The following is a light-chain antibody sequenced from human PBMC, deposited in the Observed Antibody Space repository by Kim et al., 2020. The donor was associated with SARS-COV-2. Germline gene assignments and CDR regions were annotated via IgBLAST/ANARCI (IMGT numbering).Light chain of an antibody. CDR3: QQYYKWPLT. CDR2: DAS. J-gene: IGKJ1*01. CDR1: QSVTTS. V-gene: IGKV3-15*01. Sequence: EVVMTQSPAALSVSLGERATLSCWASQSVTTSLAWYQQKPGQAPRLLIYDASTRATGTPGRVSGSGSGTEFTLTISSLQSGDFAVYYCQQYYKWPLTFGQGTKVDIK.